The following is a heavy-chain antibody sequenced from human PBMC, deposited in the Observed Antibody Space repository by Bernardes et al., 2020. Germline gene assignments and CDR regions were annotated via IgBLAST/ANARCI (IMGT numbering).Heavy chain of an antibody. CDR2: IDCTGKYT. J-gene: IGHJ5*02. CDR3: ARSRYSGHDYNWFDP. D-gene: IGHD5-18*01. CDR1: GFAFSNFW. V-gene: IGHV3-74*01. Sequence: GGSLRLSCAASGFAFSNFWMHWVRHTPGKGLVWVSRIDCTGKYTNYADSVKGRFSLSRDNAKKTLSLQMNSLGVDDTGVYYCARSRYSGHDYNWFDPWGQGTLVTVSS.